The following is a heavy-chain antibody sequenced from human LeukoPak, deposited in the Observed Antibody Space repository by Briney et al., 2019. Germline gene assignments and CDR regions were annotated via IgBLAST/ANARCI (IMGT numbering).Heavy chain of an antibody. Sequence: SETLSLTCIVSGGSISSSRDYWAWIRQPPGKGLEWIANIYYSGSTYYSPSLKSRVIISVDTSKNQFSLKLSSVTAADTAVYFCARGPYSYESSGAFDIWGQGTMVTVSS. CDR2: IYYSGST. CDR3: ARGPYSYESSGAFDI. J-gene: IGHJ3*02. CDR1: GGSISSSRDY. D-gene: IGHD3-22*01. V-gene: IGHV4-39*01.